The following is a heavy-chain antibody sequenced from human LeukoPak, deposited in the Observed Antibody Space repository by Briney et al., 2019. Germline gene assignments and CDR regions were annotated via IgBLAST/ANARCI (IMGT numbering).Heavy chain of an antibody. V-gene: IGHV4-39*02. CDR1: GDFISSSSYY. J-gene: IGHJ1*01. CDR2: IYYTGKT. CDR3: ARRRYYDSTGYFE. D-gene: IGHD3-22*01. Sequence: PSETLSLTCTVSGDFISSSSYYWGWIRQPPGKGLEWIGDIYYTGKTYYNPSLKSRVFISIDMSKNYFSLNLNFVTAADTAVYYCARRRYYDSTGYFEWGRGSLVTVSS.